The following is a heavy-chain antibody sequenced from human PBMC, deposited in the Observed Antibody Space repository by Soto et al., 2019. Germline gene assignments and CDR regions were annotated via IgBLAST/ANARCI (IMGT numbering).Heavy chain of an antibody. D-gene: IGHD6-19*01. J-gene: IGHJ6*02. V-gene: IGHV3-30*18. CDR3: AKDQWDIIAVAGKGGMDV. CDR1: GFTFSSYG. CDR2: ISYDGSNK. Sequence: QVQLVESGGGVVQPGRSLRLSCAASGFTFSSYGMHWVRQAPGKGLEWVAVISYDGSNKYYADSVKGRFTISRDNSKNTLYLRMNSLRAEDTAVYYCAKDQWDIIAVAGKGGMDVWGQGTTVTVSS.